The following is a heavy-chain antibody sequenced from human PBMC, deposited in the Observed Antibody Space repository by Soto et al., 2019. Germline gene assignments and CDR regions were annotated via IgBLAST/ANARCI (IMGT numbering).Heavy chain of an antibody. CDR3: AGIYSGSPGGTLRY. CDR1: GGSISSGGYY. CDR2: IYYSGST. J-gene: IGHJ4*02. Sequence: QVQLQESGPGLVKPSQTLSLTCTVSGGSISSGGYYWSWIRQHPGKGLEWSRYIYYSGSTYYNPSLKSRVTISVDTSKNQFSLKLSSVTAADTAVYCWAGIYSGSPGGTLRYWGQGTLVTVSS. D-gene: IGHD1-26*01. V-gene: IGHV4-31*03.